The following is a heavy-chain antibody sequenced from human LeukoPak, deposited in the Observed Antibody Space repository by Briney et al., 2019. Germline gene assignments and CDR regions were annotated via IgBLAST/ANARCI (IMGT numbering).Heavy chain of an antibody. V-gene: IGHV4-38-2*02. Sequence: SETLSLTCTVSGYSISSGYYWGWIRQPPGKGLEWIGSIYHSGSTYYNPSLKSRVTISVDTSKNQFSLKLSSVTAADTAVYYCARDFPTHYYYMDVWGKGTTVTVSS. CDR1: GYSISSGYY. CDR3: ARDFPTHYYYMDV. CDR2: IYHSGST. D-gene: IGHD4-11*01. J-gene: IGHJ6*03.